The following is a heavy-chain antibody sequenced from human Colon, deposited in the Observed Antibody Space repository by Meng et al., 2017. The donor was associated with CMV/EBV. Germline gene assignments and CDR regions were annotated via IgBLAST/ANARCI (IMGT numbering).Heavy chain of an antibody. J-gene: IGHJ6*02. D-gene: IGHD3-3*01. CDR3: AKDFTPRDFWSDNYSLNV. V-gene: IGHV3-30*02. CDR1: GFTFSSYG. Sequence: GESLKISCAASGFTFSSYGMHWVRQALGKGLEWVAFIRYDGSNKYYADSVKGRFTISRDTSKNTLYLQMNSLRAEDTAVYYCAKDFTPRDFWSDNYSLNVWGQGTTVTVSS. CDR2: IRYDGSNK.